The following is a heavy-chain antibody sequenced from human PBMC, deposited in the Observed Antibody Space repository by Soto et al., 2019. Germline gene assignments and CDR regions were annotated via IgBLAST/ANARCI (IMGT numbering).Heavy chain of an antibody. CDR3: ARDCSSTSCYGRGWFDP. CDR1: GGTFSSYA. V-gene: IGHV1-69*01. D-gene: IGHD2-2*01. CDR2: IIPIFGTA. Sequence: QVQLVQSGAEVKKPGSSVKVSCKASGGTFSSYAISWVRQAPGQGLEWMGGIIPIFGTANYAQKFQGRVTITADESTGTAYMELSSLRSEDTAVYYCARDCSSTSCYGRGWFDPWGQGTLVTVSS. J-gene: IGHJ5*02.